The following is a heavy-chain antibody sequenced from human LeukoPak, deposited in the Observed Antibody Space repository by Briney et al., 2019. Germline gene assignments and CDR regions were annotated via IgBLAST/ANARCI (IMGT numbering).Heavy chain of an antibody. CDR2: ISSNGGST. J-gene: IGHJ6*02. V-gene: IGHV3-64*01. CDR1: GFTFSSYA. Sequence: AGGSLRLSCAASGFTFSSYAMHWVRQAPGKGLKYVSAISSNGGSTYYANSVKGRFTISRDNSKNTLYLQMGSLRAEDMAVYYCARSPGGLPSKTTYYYYGMDVWGQGATVTVSS. D-gene: IGHD1-26*01. CDR3: ARSPGGLPSKTTYYYYGMDV.